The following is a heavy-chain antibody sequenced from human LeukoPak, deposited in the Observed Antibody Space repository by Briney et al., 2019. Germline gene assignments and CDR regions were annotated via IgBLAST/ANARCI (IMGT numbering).Heavy chain of an antibody. J-gene: IGHJ4*02. V-gene: IGHV1-2*06. CDR3: ARCPTSGGRCYEFDY. D-gene: IGHD2-15*01. Sequence: ASVKVSCKASGFPLTAYYIHWVRQAPGQGLEWMGRIYPNSGGSNYAQRFQGRVTMTWDTSIATVYMQLSRLTSDDTAVYYCARCPTSGGRCYEFDYWGQGTLVTVSS. CDR1: GFPLTAYY. CDR2: IYPNSGGS.